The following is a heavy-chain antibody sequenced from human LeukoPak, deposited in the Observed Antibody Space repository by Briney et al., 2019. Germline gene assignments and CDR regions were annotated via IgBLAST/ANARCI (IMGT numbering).Heavy chain of an antibody. V-gene: IGHV1-8*01. J-gene: IGHJ4*02. Sequence: ASVKVSCKASGYTFTSYDINWVRQATGQGLEWMGWMNPNSGNTGYALKFQGRVTMTRNTSISTAYMELSSLRSEDTAVYYCARGLVPAADFDYWGQGTLVTVSS. CDR3: ARGLVPAADFDY. CDR1: GYTFTSYD. D-gene: IGHD2-2*01. CDR2: MNPNSGNT.